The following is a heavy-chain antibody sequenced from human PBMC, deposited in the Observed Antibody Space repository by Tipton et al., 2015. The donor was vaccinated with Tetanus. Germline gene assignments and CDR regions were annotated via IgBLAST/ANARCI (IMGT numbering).Heavy chain of an antibody. CDR2: IGPSGTTM. CDR1: GFIFSDYY. J-gene: IGHJ4*02. Sequence: QVQLVQSGGGLVKPRGSLRLSCAASGFIFSDYYMNWIRQAPGKGLEWIADIGPSGTTMYYADSVKGRFTISRDNTKNSLSLQMSSLRGEDTAVYYCAREGYWGQGTLVTVSS. CDR3: AREGY. V-gene: IGHV3-11*04.